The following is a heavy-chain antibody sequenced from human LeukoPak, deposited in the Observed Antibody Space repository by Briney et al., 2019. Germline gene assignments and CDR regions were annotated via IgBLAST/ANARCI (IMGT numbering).Heavy chain of an antibody. CDR1: GYTFTSYG. V-gene: IGHV1-18*01. Sequence: ASVKVSCKTSGYTFTSYGISRVRQAPGQGLEWMGWISPYNGNTNYAQNLQGRVTMTTDTSTSTVYMELRSLTSDDTAVYYCGRDFMSMIPSAPGIWGQGTKVTVSS. CDR2: ISPYNGNT. D-gene: IGHD3-22*01. CDR3: GRDFMSMIPSAPGI. J-gene: IGHJ3*02.